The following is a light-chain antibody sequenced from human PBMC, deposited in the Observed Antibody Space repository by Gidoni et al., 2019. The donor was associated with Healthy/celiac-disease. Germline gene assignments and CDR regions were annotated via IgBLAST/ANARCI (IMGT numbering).Light chain of an antibody. Sequence: DIQMTQSPTTLSASVGDRVTITCRASQSISSWLAWYQQKPGKAPKLLIYKASSLESGVPSRFSGSGSGTEFTLTSSSLQPDDFATYYCQQYNSSTWTFGQXTKVEIK. CDR1: QSISSW. CDR2: KAS. J-gene: IGKJ1*01. CDR3: QQYNSSTWT. V-gene: IGKV1-5*03.